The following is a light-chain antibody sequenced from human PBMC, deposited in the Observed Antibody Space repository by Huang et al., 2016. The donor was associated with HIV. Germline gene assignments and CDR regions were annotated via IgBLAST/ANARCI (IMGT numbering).Light chain of an antibody. CDR1: QSVSSN. J-gene: IGKJ1*01. CDR3: QQYDHWPT. V-gene: IGKV3-15*01. Sequence: EIVMTQSPATLSVSPGERATLSCRASQSVSSNLAWYQQKPGQAPRLLIYGASTRFSGSGSGTEFTLTISSLQSEDFADYHCQQYDHWPTFGQGTKVEIK. CDR2: GAS.